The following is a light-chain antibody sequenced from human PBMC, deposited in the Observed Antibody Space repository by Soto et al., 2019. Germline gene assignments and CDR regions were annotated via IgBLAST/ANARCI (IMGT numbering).Light chain of an antibody. V-gene: IGLV2-14*01. CDR3: SSDTDSSNYV. J-gene: IGLJ1*01. CDR2: QVT. Sequence: QSALTQPASVSGSPGQSITISCTGTSIDLAIYNYVSWYQQQPGKAPKLMIYQVTNRPSGGSNRFSGSRSGNTASLTIAGLQAEDEADYYCSSDTDSSNYVFGTGTKLTVL. CDR1: SIDLAIYNY.